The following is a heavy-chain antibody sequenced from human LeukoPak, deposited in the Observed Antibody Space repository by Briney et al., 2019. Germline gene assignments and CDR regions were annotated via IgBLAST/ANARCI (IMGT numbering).Heavy chain of an antibody. J-gene: IGHJ5*02. CDR1: GYAINIGYS. CDR2: ISPKGIT. Sequence: SETLSLTCLVSGYAINIGYSWGWIRQSPGKGLEWIGVISPKGITYYNPSLRGRVTISVDTSKNQFSLKLSSVTAADTAVYYCARRVGLVRYFDWLLSRPHNGNWFDPWGQGTLVTVSS. D-gene: IGHD3-9*01. CDR3: ARRVGLVRYFDWLLSRPHNGNWFDP. V-gene: IGHV4-38-2*01.